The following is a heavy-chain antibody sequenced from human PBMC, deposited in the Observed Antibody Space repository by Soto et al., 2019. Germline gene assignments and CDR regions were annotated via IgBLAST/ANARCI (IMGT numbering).Heavy chain of an antibody. CDR2: INDSEST. V-gene: IGHV4-34*01. CDR1: GGSFSGYY. J-gene: IGHJ4*02. Sequence: QVQLQQWGAGLLKPSETLSLTCAVYGGSFSGYYWTWIRQPPGTGLEWIGEINDSESTNYNPSLKSRVTISVDTSKNQFSLKLTSVTAADTAVYYCARDKITGLFDYWGQGTLVTVSS. D-gene: IGHD2-8*02. CDR3: ARDKITGLFDY.